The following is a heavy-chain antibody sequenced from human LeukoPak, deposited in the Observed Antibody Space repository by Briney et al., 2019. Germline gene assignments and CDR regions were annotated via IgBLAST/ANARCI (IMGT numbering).Heavy chain of an antibody. V-gene: IGHV4-61*01. CDR2: IYYSGST. D-gene: IGHD3-22*01. CDR1: GGSINSSSYY. CDR3: AREGYDSSGYSD. Sequence: KSSETLSPTCTVSGGSINSSSYYWSWIRQPPGKGLEWIGYIYYSGSTNYNPSLKSRVTISVDTSKNQFSLKLSSVTAADTAVYYCAREGYDSSGYSDWGQGTLVTVSS. J-gene: IGHJ4*02.